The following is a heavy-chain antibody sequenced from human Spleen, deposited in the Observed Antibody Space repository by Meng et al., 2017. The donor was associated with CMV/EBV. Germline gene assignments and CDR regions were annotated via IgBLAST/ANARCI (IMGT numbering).Heavy chain of an antibody. V-gene: IGHV4-34*01. Sequence: SETLSLTCAVYGGSLSDYYWSWIRQPPGKGLEWIGEINHSGSTNYNPSLKSRVTISIDTSKNQFSLTLKSVTVADTAVYFCAREAVFGLGYYGMDVWGQGTTVTVSS. J-gene: IGHJ6*02. D-gene: IGHD3/OR15-3a*01. CDR2: INHSGST. CDR1: GGSLSDYY. CDR3: AREAVFGLGYYGMDV.